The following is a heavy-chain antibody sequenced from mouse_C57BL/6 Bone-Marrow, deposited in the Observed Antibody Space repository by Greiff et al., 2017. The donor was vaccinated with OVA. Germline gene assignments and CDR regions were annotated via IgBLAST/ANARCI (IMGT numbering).Heavy chain of an antibody. D-gene: IGHD3-2*02. CDR2: IDPSDSYT. J-gene: IGHJ1*03. CDR1: GYTFTSYW. Sequence: QVQLQQPGAELVMPGASVKLSCKASGYTFTSYWMHWVKQRPGQGLEWIGEIDPSDSYTNYNQKFKGKSTLTVDKSSSTAYMQLSSLTSEDSAVYYCARTPTAQATLSWYFDVWGTGTTVTVSS. CDR3: ARTPTAQATLSWYFDV. V-gene: IGHV1-69*01.